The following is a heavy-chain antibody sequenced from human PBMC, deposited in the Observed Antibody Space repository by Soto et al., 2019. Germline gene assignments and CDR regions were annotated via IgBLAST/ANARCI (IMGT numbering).Heavy chain of an antibody. CDR2: ISPNYGTT. D-gene: IGHD3-3*01. Sequence: GVSVKVSCKASGYAFTSYGISWVRQAPGQGLEWMGRISPNYGTTNYAQKFQGRVTITADESTSTAYMELSSLRSEDTAVYYFAREADYDFWSGSNTRYYFDYWGQGTLVTVSS. CDR1: GYAFTSYG. CDR3: AREADYDFWSGSNTRYYFDY. J-gene: IGHJ4*02. V-gene: IGHV1-69*13.